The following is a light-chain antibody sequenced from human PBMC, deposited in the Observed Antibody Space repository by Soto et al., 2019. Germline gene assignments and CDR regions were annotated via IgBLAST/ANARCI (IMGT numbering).Light chain of an antibody. CDR1: SSDVGGYNY. CDR3: SSYAGSIEV. CDR2: EVS. V-gene: IGLV2-8*01. Sequence: QSVLTLPPSASGSPGQSVTISCTGTSSDVGGYNYVSWYQQHPGKAPKLMIYEVSKRPSGVPDRFSGSKSGNTASLTVSGLQAEDEADYYCSSYAGSIEVFGTGTKVTVL. J-gene: IGLJ1*01.